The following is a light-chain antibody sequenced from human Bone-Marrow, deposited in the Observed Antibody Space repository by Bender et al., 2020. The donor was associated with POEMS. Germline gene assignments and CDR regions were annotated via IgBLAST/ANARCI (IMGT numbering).Light chain of an antibody. CDR1: DIGDYS. J-gene: IGLJ2*01. Sequence: SYVLTQPPSVSVAPGRTASITCGGNDIGDYSVHWYQQKTGQAPVLVVYDDSDRPSGIPERFSGSNSGNTATLTISRVEAGDEADYYCQVWDSSSDHVVFGGGTKLTVL. CDR2: DDS. CDR3: QVWDSSSDHVV. V-gene: IGLV3-21*02.